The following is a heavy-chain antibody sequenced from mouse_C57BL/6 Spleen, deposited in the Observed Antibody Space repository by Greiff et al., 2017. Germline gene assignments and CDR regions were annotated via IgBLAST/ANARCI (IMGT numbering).Heavy chain of an antibody. CDR3: AREDSNYGFFFDY. V-gene: IGHV1-82*01. D-gene: IGHD2-5*01. CDR2: IYPGDGDT. CDR1: GYAFSSSW. Sequence: QVQLKQSGPELVKPGASVKISCKASGYAFSSSWMNWVKQRPGTGLEWIGRIYPGDGDTNYNGKFKGKATLTADKSSSTAYMQLSSLTSEDSAVYFCAREDSNYGFFFDYWGQGTTLTVSS. J-gene: IGHJ2*01.